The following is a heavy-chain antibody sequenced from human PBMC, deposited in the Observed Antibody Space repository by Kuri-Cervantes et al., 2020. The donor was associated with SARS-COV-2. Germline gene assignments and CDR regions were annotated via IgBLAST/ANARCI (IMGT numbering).Heavy chain of an antibody. J-gene: IGHJ6*03. D-gene: IGHD3-22*01. CDR3: ARGGGGYWSSYYYMDV. CDR1: GFTFSSYA. V-gene: IGHV3-30-3*01. CDR2: ISYDGSNK. Sequence: GESLKISCAASGFTFSSYAMHWVRQAPGKGLEWVAVISYDGSNKYYADSVKGRFTISRDNSKNTLYLQMNSLRAEDTAVYYCARGGGGYWSSYYYMDVWGKGTRSPSP.